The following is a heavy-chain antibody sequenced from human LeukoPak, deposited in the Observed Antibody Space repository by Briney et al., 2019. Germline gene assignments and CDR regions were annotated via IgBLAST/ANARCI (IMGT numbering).Heavy chain of an antibody. J-gene: IGHJ5*02. Sequence: GGSLRLSCAASGFTFSSYGMNWVRQAPGKGLEWVSSISSSSSYIYYADSVKGRFTISRDNAKNSLYLQMNSLRAEDTAVYYCARDRAAGNNWFDPWGQGTLVTVSS. CDR2: ISSSSSYI. CDR3: ARDRAAGNNWFDP. CDR1: GFTFSSYG. V-gene: IGHV3-21*01. D-gene: IGHD6-13*01.